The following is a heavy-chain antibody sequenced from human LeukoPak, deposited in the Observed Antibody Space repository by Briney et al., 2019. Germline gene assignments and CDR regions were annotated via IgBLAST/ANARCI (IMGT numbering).Heavy chain of an antibody. CDR3: ARHPSSGSEPYNWFDP. D-gene: IGHD6-19*01. V-gene: IGHV4-59*08. Sequence: SETLSLTCTVSVGSIISYYWSWIRQPPGKGLEGIGDIYYRGSTNYNPSLNSRVTISVDTSKNQFSLKLSSVTAADTAVYYCARHPSSGSEPYNWFDPWGQGTLVTVSS. CDR1: VGSIISYY. CDR2: IYYRGST. J-gene: IGHJ5*02.